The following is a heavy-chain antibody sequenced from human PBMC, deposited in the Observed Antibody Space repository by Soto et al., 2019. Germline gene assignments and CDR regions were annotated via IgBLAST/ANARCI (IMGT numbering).Heavy chain of an antibody. CDR1: GGYISSYY. V-gene: IGHV4-59*08. Sequence: SETLSLTCTVSGGYISSYYWSWIRQPPGKGLEWIGYIYYSGSTNYNPSLKSRVTISVDTSKNQFSLKLSSVTAADTAVYYCARHLERPSFLDYWGQGTLVTVS. CDR2: IYYSGST. J-gene: IGHJ4*02. CDR3: ARHLERPSFLDY. D-gene: IGHD1-1*01.